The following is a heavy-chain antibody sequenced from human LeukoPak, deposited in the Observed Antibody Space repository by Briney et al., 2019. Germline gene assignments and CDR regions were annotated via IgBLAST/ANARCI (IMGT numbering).Heavy chain of an antibody. V-gene: IGHV3-48*01. CDR1: GLTFNSYS. CDR2: ISSSSSTI. D-gene: IGHD6-13*01. CDR3: ARDPNSSSWYFDY. J-gene: IGHJ4*02. Sequence: GGSLRLSCAASGLTFNSYSMNWVRQAPGKGLEWVSYISSSSSTIYYADSVKGRFTISRDNAKNSLYLQMNSLRAEDTAVYYCARDPNSSSWYFDYWGQGTLVTVSS.